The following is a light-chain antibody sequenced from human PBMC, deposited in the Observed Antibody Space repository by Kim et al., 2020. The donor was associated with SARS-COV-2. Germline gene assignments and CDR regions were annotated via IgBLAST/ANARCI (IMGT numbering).Light chain of an antibody. CDR3: QQYNSYPYT. CDR1: QSISSW. J-gene: IGKJ2*01. V-gene: IGKV1-5*01. Sequence: SASVGDRVTITCRVSQSISSWLAWYQQKPGKAPKLLIYDASSLESGVPSRCSGSGSGTEFTLTISSLQPDDFATYYCQQYNSYPYTFGQGTKLEI. CDR2: DAS.